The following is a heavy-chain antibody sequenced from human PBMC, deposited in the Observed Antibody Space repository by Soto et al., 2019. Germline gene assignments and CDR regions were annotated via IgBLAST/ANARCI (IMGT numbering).Heavy chain of an antibody. J-gene: IGHJ4*02. CDR1: GFTFSSYA. CDR2: ISTSGAST. CDR3: MKNQRYSTSSIDY. Sequence: GGSLRLSCVASGFTFSSYAMSWVRQAPGKGLEWVSTISTSGASTYYADSVKGRFTISRDNSENTLYLQMNSLRAEDTAVYYCMKNQRYSTSSIDYWGQGTLVTVSS. D-gene: IGHD6-13*01. V-gene: IGHV3-23*01.